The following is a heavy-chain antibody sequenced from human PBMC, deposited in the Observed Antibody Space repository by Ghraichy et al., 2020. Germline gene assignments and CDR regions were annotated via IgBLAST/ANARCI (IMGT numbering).Heavy chain of an antibody. J-gene: IGHJ4*02. CDR2: INHSGST. D-gene: IGHD4-23*01. Sequence: SETLSLTCAVYGGSFSGYYWSWIRQPPGKGLEWIGEINHSGSTNYNPSLKSRVTISVDTSKNQFSLKLSSVTAADTAVYYCARVDYGGNSGGTDYWGQGTLVTVSS. V-gene: IGHV4-34*01. CDR1: GGSFSGYY. CDR3: ARVDYGGNSGGTDY.